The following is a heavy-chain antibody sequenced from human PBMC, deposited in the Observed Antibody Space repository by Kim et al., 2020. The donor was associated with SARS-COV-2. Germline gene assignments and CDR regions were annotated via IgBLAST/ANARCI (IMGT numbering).Heavy chain of an antibody. Sequence: GDSVKGRCTISRDNAKNSLHLQMNSLRVEDTAVYYCARATGDYWGQGTLVTVSS. D-gene: IGHD4-17*01. CDR3: ARATGDY. V-gene: IGHV3-7*01. J-gene: IGHJ4*02.